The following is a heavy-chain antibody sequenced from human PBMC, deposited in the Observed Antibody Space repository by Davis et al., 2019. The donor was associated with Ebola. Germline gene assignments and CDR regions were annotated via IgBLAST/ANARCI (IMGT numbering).Heavy chain of an antibody. J-gene: IGHJ6*02. CDR2: IIPILGTA. CDR3: ARVPPISSTSLYYYYGMDV. Sequence: SVKVSCKASGGTFSSYGISWVRQAPGQGLEWMGGIIPILGTADYAQNFQGRVTVTADESTSTAYMELSSLRSEDTAVYYCARVPPISSTSLYYYYGMDVWGQGTTVVVSS. CDR1: GGTFSSYG. V-gene: IGHV1-69*13. D-gene: IGHD2-2*01.